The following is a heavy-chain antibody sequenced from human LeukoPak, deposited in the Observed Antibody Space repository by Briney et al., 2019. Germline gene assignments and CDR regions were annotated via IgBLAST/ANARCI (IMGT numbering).Heavy chain of an antibody. CDR1: GFTVSSNY. CDR2: IYSDGST. V-gene: IGHV3-66*01. J-gene: IGHJ6*02. Sequence: PGGSLRLSCAASGFTVSSNYMSWVRQAPGKGLEWVSVIYSDGSTYYADSVKGRFTISRDNSKNTLYLQMNSLRAEDTDVYYCAREGAPVTDYYYYGMDVWGQGTTVTVSS. D-gene: IGHD1-20*01. CDR3: AREGAPVTDYYYYGMDV.